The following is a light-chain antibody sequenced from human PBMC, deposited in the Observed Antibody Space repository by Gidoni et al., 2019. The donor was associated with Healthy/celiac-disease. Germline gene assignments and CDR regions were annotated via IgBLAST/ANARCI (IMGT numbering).Light chain of an antibody. CDR3: QQRSNWPYT. J-gene: IGKJ2*01. CDR1: QSVSSY. Sequence: IVLTQSPATLSLSPGERAPLSCRASQSVSSYLAWYQQKPGQAPRLLIYDASNRATGIPARFSGSGSGTDVTLTISSLEPEDVAVYYCQQRSNWPYTFGQGTKLEIK. CDR2: DAS. V-gene: IGKV3-11*01.